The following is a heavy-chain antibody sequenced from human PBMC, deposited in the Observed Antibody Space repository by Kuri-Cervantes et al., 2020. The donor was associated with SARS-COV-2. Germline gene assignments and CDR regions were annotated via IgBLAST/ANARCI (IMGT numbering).Heavy chain of an antibody. J-gene: IGHJ3*02. V-gene: IGHV5-51*01. CDR2: IYPGDSET. CDR1: GYSFTTYW. D-gene: IGHD5-12*01. Sequence: GESLKISCKGSGYSFTTYWIGWVRQMPGKGLEWMGIIYPGDSETRYSPSFQGQVTISADKSISTAYLQWSSLKASDTAMYYCARPPRPWIRDAFDIWGQGTMVTVSS. CDR3: ARPPRPWIRDAFDI.